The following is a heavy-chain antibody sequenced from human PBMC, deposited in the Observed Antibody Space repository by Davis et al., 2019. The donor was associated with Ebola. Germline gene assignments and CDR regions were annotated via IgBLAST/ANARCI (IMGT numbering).Heavy chain of an antibody. Sequence: SETLSLTCTVSGGSISSYLWSWIRQPPGKGLEWLGYLSYSGTTNYNPSLKSRVTISEDTSQNQFSLKLSSVTAADTAVYYCARATYDSSGYYFDYWGQGTLVTVSS. CDR3: ARATYDSSGYYFDY. CDR1: GGSISSYL. CDR2: LSYSGTT. J-gene: IGHJ4*02. V-gene: IGHV4-59*01. D-gene: IGHD3-22*01.